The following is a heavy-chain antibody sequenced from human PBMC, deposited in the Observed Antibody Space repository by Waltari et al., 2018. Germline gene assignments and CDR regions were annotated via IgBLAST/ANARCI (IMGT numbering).Heavy chain of an antibody. CDR2: LIPVLGEA. J-gene: IGHJ6*02. Sequence: QVQLVQSGAEVKKAGSSVKVSCMASGVTFSSNPVSWVRQAPGQGLEWMGGLIPVLGEAKDAQKFQGRVTITADRSTSTAYMEMTSLRSDDTAVYYCASCFSTSCLISYYFYMDVWGQGTTVTVSS. D-gene: IGHD3-3*01. V-gene: IGHV1-69*14. CDR3: ASCFSTSCLISYYFYMDV. CDR1: GVTFSSNP.